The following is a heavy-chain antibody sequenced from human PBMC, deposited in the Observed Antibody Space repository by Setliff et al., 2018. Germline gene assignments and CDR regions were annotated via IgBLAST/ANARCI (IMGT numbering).Heavy chain of an antibody. D-gene: IGHD5-12*01. Sequence: GESLKISCKGSGYLFSTYWIGWVRQMPGKGLEWMGIIYPGDSDTRYTPSFQGQVTISVDRSINTAYLQWDSLKASDNAIYYCARHRVGNSGYAIPILDFWGQGALVTVSS. CDR3: ARHRVGNSGYAIPILDF. CDR2: IYPGDSDT. CDR1: GYLFSTYW. J-gene: IGHJ4*02. V-gene: IGHV5-51*01.